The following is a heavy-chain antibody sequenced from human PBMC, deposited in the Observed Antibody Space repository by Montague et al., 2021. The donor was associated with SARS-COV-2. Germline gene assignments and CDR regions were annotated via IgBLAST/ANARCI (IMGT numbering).Heavy chain of an antibody. CDR2: IYWDDDT. D-gene: IGHD6-19*01. CDR1: GFSLGTTGVG. Sequence: PALVKPTQTLTLTCTFSGFSLGTTGVGVGWIRQPPGKALEWLALIYWDDDTYYSTSLKTRLAISKDTSKNQVVLTMTDMDPVDTGTYYCARIPEYSSGGGPDWYFDLWGRGTLVTVSS. J-gene: IGHJ2*01. CDR3: ARIPEYSSGGGPDWYFDL. V-gene: IGHV2-70*01.